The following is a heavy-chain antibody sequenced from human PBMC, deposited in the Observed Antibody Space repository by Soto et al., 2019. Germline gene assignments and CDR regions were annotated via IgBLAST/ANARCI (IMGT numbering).Heavy chain of an antibody. CDR1: GFTFSNAW. V-gene: IGHV3-15*01. CDR2: MQSKSDAGTT. D-gene: IGHD6-19*01. Sequence: EVQLVDSGGGLVKPGGSLRLSCAAYGFTFSNAWLSWFRKAPGKVLEWVVRMQSKSDAGTTHYAAPVKGRFTISRDDSKNTLYLQMNSLKTEDSAVYYCTTDRFSSGWLMDYWGQGTLVTDYS. J-gene: IGHJ4*02. CDR3: TTDRFSSGWLMDY.